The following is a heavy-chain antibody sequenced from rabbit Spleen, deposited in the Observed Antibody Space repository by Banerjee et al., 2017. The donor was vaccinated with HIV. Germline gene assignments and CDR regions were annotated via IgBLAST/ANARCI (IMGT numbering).Heavy chain of an antibody. J-gene: IGHJ6*01. CDR2: IYGGSSGWI. CDR1: GFSFSGSHY. CDR3: ARDTGSSFSSYGMDL. D-gene: IGHD8-1*01. V-gene: IGHV1S40*01. Sequence: QSLEESGGDLVKPGASLTLTCTASGFSFSGSHYMCWVRQAPGKGLEWIACIYGGSSGWIYYATWAKGRFTISKTSSTTLTLQMTSLTAAGTATYFCARDTGSSFSSYGMDLWGPGTLVTVS.